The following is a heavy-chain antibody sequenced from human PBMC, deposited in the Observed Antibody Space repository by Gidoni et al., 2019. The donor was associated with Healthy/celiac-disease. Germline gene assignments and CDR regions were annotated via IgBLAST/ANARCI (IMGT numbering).Heavy chain of an antibody. CDR3: AKAGSGTHRGVIIWGAS. CDR2: ISYDGSNK. D-gene: IGHD3-10*01. V-gene: IGHV3-30*18. Sequence: QVQLVASGGGVVQPGVSLRLSCAASGFTVRSYGMHWVRQAPGKGLEWVAVISYDGSNKYYADSVKGRFTISRDNSKNTLYLQMNSLRAEDTAVYYCAKAGSGTHRGVIIWGASWGQGTLVTVSS. CDR1: GFTVRSYG. J-gene: IGHJ4*02.